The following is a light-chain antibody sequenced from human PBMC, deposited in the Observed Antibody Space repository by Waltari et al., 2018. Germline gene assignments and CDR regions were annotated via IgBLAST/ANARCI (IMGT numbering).Light chain of an antibody. V-gene: IGKV1-9*01. CDR1: QGISSS. J-gene: IGKJ1*01. CDR3: QQYQHYPLT. CDR2: VAS. Sequence: DIQLTQSPSFLSASVGDRVTITCRASQGISSSLAWYQQKPGMSPKLLIYVASTLQSGVPSRFSGSGSGTEFTLTISSLQPEDFATYYCQQYQHYPLTFGQGTKVEIK.